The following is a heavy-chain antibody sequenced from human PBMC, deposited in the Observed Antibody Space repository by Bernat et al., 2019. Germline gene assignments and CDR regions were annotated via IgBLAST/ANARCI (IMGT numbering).Heavy chain of an antibody. CDR3: ARLGSSWSIDY. D-gene: IGHD6-13*01. CDR2: LWYDGSNK. Sequence: QVQLVESGGGVVQPGRSLRLFCAASGFTFSSYGMHWVRQAPGKGLEWVAVLWYDGSNKYYADSVKGRFTISRDNSKNTLYLQMNSLGDEDTAVYYCARLGSSWSIDYWGQGTVVTVSS. CDR1: GFTFSSYG. J-gene: IGHJ4*02. V-gene: IGHV3-33*01.